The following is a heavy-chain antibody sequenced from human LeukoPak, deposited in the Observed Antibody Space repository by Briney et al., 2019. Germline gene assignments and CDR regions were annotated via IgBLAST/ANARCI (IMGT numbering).Heavy chain of an antibody. J-gene: IGHJ4*02. D-gene: IGHD3-3*02. Sequence: QSGGSLRLSCSASGFTFSSYAMHWVRQAPRKGLEYVSAISSNGGSTYYADSVKGRFTISRDNSKNTLYLQMSSLRAEDTAVYYCVKAPEPFLEWLLPVDYWGQGTLVTVSS. CDR2: ISSNGGST. CDR1: GFTFSSYA. V-gene: IGHV3-64D*06. CDR3: VKAPEPFLEWLLPVDY.